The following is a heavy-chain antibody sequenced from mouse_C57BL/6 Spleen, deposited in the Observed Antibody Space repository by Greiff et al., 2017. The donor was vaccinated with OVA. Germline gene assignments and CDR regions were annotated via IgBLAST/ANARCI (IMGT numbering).Heavy chain of an antibody. V-gene: IGHV1-26*01. Sequence: EVQLQQSGPELVKPGASVKISCKASGYTFTDYYMNWVKQSHGKSLEWIGDINPNNGGTSYNQKFKGKATLTVDKSSSTAYMELRSLTSEDSAVYYCARSIPAPFDYWGQGTTLTVSS. J-gene: IGHJ2*01. CDR2: INPNNGGT. CDR1: GYTFTDYY. CDR3: ARSIPAPFDY.